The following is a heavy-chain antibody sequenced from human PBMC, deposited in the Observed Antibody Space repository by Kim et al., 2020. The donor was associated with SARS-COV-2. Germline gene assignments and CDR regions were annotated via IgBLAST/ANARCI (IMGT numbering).Heavy chain of an antibody. CDR1: GLTFSDYY. V-gene: IGHV3-11*05. CDR3: ARDGEGGASKGI. D-gene: IGHD7-27*01. J-gene: IGHJ4*02. CDR2: ISTRSSYT. Sequence: GGSLRLSCAASGLTFSDYYMSWVRQAPGKGLEWLSFISTRSSYTHYADSVKGRFTISRDNAKNSLYLQMNCLRDEDTAVYYCARDGEGGASKGIWGQGILVTVSS.